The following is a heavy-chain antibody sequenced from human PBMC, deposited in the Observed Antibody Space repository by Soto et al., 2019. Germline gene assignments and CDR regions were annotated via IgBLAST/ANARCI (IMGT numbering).Heavy chain of an antibody. J-gene: IGHJ4*02. CDR1: GGSISISSYY. Sequence: SETLPLRCTVSGGSISISSYYLVWISQPPGKGLEWIGSIYYSGSTYYNPSLKSRVTISVDTSKNQFSLKLSSVTAADTAVYYCATDCSSTSCYKYWGQGILVTVSS. D-gene: IGHD2-2*02. CDR2: IYYSGST. CDR3: ATDCSSTSCYKY. V-gene: IGHV4-39*02.